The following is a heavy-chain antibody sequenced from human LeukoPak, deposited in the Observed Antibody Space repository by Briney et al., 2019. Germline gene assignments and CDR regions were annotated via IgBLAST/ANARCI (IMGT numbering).Heavy chain of an antibody. D-gene: IGHD6-13*01. CDR2: IYSSGST. V-gene: IGHV4-59*01. J-gene: IGHJ4*02. CDR3: ARDSIAAAGRSFDY. Sequence: SETLSLTCNVSGGSIRGYYWSWIRQPPGKGLEWIGYIYSSGSTNYNPSLKSRVTMSVDTSKNQFSLKVSSVTAADTAVYYCARDSIAAAGRSFDYWGQGTLVTVSS. CDR1: GGSIRGYY.